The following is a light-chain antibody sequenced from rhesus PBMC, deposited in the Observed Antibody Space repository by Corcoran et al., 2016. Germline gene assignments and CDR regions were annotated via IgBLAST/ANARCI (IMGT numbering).Light chain of an antibody. CDR1: RRDIGDNNY. V-gene: IGLV2S7*01. CDR2: EVT. CDR3: CSYTSSGTFV. J-gene: IGLJ6*01. Sequence: QSGPSQPPSVSGSPGQSVTISCIGTRRDIGDNNYISWYRRRPGEAPKLILYEVTLRPSGVSDRISGFKSANTASLTISGLQADDEADYYCCSYTSSGTFVFGRGTKLTVL.